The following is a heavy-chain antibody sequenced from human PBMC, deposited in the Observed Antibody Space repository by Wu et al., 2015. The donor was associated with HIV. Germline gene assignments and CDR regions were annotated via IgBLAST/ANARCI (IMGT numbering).Heavy chain of an antibody. Sequence: QVQLVQSGAEVKKPGSSVKISCKASGNTFNAINWVRQAPGQGLQWMAWINPSVGATIYAESFEGRITVTRDTSMKTVYMELTSLTSGDTAIYYCARDATPITTEFDYWGQGTLITVSS. D-gene: IGHD3-22*01. CDR2: INPSVGAT. V-gene: IGHV1-2*02. CDR3: ARDATPITTEFDY. J-gene: IGHJ4*02. CDR1: GNTFNA.